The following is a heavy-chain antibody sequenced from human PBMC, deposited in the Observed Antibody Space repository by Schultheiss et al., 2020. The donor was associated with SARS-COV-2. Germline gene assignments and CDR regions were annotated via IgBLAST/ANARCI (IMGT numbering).Heavy chain of an antibody. CDR2: IYYSGST. J-gene: IGHJ4*02. V-gene: IGHV4-59*08. D-gene: IGHD1-26*01. CDR1: GGSFSDYY. CDR3: ARGWELLG. Sequence: SETLSLTCAVYGGSFSDYYWSWIRQPPGKGLEWIGYIYYSGSTNYNPSLKSRVTISVDTSKNQFSLKLSSVTAADTAVYYCARGWELLGWGQGTLVTVSS.